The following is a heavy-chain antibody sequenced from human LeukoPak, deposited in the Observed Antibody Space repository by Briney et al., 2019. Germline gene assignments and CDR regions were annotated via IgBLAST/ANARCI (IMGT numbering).Heavy chain of an antibody. CDR2: ISYDGSNK. V-gene: IGHV3-30*18. D-gene: IGHD2-2*01. CDR3: AKDLECSSTSCYAGPYYYGMDV. J-gene: IGHJ6*04. Sequence: GRSLRLSCAAPGFTFSSYGMHWVRQAPGKGLEWVAVISYDGSNKYYADSVKGRFTISRDNSKNTLYLQMNSLRAEDTAVYYCAKDLECSSTSCYAGPYYYGMDVWGKGTTVTVSS. CDR1: GFTFSSYG.